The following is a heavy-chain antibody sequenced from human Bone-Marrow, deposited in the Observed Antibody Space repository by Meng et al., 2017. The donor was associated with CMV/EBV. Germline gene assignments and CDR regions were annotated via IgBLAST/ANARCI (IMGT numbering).Heavy chain of an antibody. D-gene: IGHD2-2*01. CDR2: IYYSGST. Sequence: ISGSSSVWGWIREPTGKGLEWIGSIYYSGSTYYNPSLKSRVTISVDTSKNQFSLKLSSVTAADTAVYYCARLEDIVVVPAANGFDPWGQGTLVTVSS. J-gene: IGHJ5*02. V-gene: IGHV4-39*01. CDR1: ISGSSSV. CDR3: ARLEDIVVVPAANGFDP.